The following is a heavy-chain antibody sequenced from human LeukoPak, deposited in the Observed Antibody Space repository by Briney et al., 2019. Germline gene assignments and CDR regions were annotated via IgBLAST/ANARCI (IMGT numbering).Heavy chain of an antibody. CDR3: ASVALDAFDI. Sequence: PSETLSLTCTVSGGSISSYYWSWIRQPPGKGLEWIGYIYYSGSTNYNPSLKSRVTISVDTSKNQFSLRLSSVTAADTAVYYCASVALDAFDIWGQGTMVTVSS. V-gene: IGHV4-59*01. CDR2: IYYSGST. CDR1: GGSISSYY. D-gene: IGHD2-15*01. J-gene: IGHJ3*02.